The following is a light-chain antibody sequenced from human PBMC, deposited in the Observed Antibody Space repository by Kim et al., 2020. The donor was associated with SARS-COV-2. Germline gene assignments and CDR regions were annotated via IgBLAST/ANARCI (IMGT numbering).Light chain of an antibody. CDR1: SSNIGSNT. CDR2: SNN. J-gene: IGLJ1*01. CDR3: AAWDDSLKDV. V-gene: IGLV1-44*01. Sequence: PGQRVTLSCSGSSSNIGSNTVNWYQQLPGTAPKLLIYSNNQRPSGVPDRFSGSKSGTSASLAISGLQSEDEADYYCAAWDDSLKDVFGTGTKVTVL.